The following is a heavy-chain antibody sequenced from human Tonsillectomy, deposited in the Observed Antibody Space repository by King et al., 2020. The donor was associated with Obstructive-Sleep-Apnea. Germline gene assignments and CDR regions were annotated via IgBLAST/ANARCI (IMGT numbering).Heavy chain of an antibody. V-gene: IGHV4-31*03. CDR3: ARGIDNSGNGHFDI. Sequence: VQLQESGPGLVKPSQTLSLTCTVSGDSISSGNYYWTWIRQHPGKGLAWIGYKHYSGSTYYKPSLKSRVSISIDTSKNQFSLKLSSVSAADTAVYYCARGIDNSGNGHFDIWGQGTMVTVSS. J-gene: IGHJ3*02. CDR2: KHYSGST. CDR1: GDSISSGNYY. D-gene: IGHD5-12*01.